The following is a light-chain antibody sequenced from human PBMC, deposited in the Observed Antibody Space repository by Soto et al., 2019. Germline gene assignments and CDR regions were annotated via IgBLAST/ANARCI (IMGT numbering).Light chain of an antibody. J-gene: IGKJ4*01. CDR2: KAS. CDR1: QSVSGW. CDR3: QQYDSYPLT. Sequence: DIQMTQSPSTLSASVGDRVTITCRASQSVSGWLAWYQQRPGKAPKLLIYKASTLESGVPSRFSGSGYGTEFTLTISTLQPDFATYYCQQYDSYPLTFGGGTKVDIK. V-gene: IGKV1-5*03.